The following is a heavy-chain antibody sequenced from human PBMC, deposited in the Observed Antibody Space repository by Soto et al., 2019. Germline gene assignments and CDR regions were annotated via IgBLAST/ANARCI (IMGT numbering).Heavy chain of an antibody. CDR1: GYSLTANS. D-gene: IGHD4-4*01. Sequence: ASVKVSCKASGYSLTANSMHWVRQDPGQGLEWMGWINPNNGGTNYARKFQGWVTMTRDTSISTAYMDLTRLKSDDTATYYCAKSPTTTSPRVDSWGQGTLVTVSS. CDR3: AKSPTTTSPRVDS. J-gene: IGHJ4*02. CDR2: INPNNGGT. V-gene: IGHV1-2*04.